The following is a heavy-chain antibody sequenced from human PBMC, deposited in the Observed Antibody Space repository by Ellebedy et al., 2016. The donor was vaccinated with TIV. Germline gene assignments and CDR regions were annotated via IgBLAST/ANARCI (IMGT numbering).Heavy chain of an antibody. CDR1: GFTVSSNY. CDR3: ARALGD. CDR2: IYSCGST. Sequence: GESLKISCAASGFTVSSNYMSWVRQAPGKGLEWVSVIYSCGSTYYADSVKGRFTISRDNAKNSLYLQMNSLRDEDTAVYYCARALGDWGQGTLVTVSS. V-gene: IGHV3-66*03. J-gene: IGHJ4*02. D-gene: IGHD3-10*01.